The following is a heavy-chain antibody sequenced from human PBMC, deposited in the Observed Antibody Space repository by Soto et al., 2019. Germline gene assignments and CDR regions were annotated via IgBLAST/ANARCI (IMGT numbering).Heavy chain of an antibody. CDR1: GFTFSSYA. CDR3: SRDRYCSGGSCYSEWAFDI. D-gene: IGHD2-15*01. J-gene: IGHJ3*02. Sequence: EVQLLESGGGLVQPGGSLRLSCAASGFTFSSYAMSWVGQAPGKGLEWVSGISGSGGATYYADSVKGRFTISRDNSKNTLYLQMNSLRAEDTAVYYCSRDRYCSGGSCYSEWAFDIWGQGTMVTVSS. V-gene: IGHV3-23*01. CDR2: ISGSGGAT.